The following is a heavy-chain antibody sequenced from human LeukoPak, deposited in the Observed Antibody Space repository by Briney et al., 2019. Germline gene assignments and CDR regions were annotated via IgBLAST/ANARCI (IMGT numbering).Heavy chain of an antibody. CDR1: GFTFGSYW. D-gene: IGHD3-3*01. CDR2: INSDGSST. Sequence: GGSLRLSCAASGFTFGSYWMHWVRQAPGKGLVWVSRINSDGSSTSYADSVKGRFTISRDNAKNTLYLQMNSLRAEDTAVYYCARGDEGLYYDFWSGFLGTYGMDVWGQGTTVTVSS. CDR3: ARGDEGLYYDFWSGFLGTYGMDV. V-gene: IGHV3-74*01. J-gene: IGHJ6*02.